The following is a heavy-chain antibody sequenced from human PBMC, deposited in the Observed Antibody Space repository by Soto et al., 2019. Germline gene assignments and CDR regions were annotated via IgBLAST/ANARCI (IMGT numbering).Heavy chain of an antibody. D-gene: IGHD3-10*01. CDR1: GFTFSSYA. Sequence: LRLSCAASGFTFSSYAMHWVRQAPGKGLEWVAVISYDGSNKYYADSVKGRFTISRDNSKNTLYLQMNSLRAEDTAVYYCARVDTMVRGVIMPYYYYGMDVWGQGTTVTVSS. J-gene: IGHJ6*02. CDR2: ISYDGSNK. CDR3: ARVDTMVRGVIMPYYYYGMDV. V-gene: IGHV3-30-3*01.